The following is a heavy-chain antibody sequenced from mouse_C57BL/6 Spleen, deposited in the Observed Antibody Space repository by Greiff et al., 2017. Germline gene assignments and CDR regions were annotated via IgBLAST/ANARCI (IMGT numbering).Heavy chain of an antibody. Sequence: VQLQESGAELVRPGASVTLSCKASGYTFTDYEMHWVKQTPVKGLEWIGAIGPESGGTAYNQKVKGKAILTADKYSSTAYMELRSLTSDDSAVYYWTTKGLGDYWGQGTTLTVSS. V-gene: IGHV1-15*01. CDR1: GYTFTDYE. CDR2: IGPESGGT. D-gene: IGHD3-3*01. CDR3: TTKGLGDY. J-gene: IGHJ2*01.